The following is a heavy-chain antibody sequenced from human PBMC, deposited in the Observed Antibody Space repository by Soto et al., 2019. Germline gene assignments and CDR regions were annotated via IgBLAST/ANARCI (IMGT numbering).Heavy chain of an antibody. D-gene: IGHD1-26*01. CDR3: ARSLEILQTFDS. J-gene: IGHJ4*02. CDR1: GVSFSDYS. V-gene: IGHV3-21*01. Sequence: GGSLRLSCVVSGVSFSDYSMNWVRQAPGKGLERVALISGSSSYIYYADSVQGRFTISRDNAKNSLLLQMDSLRVEDTAVYYCARSLEILQTFDSWGQGTLVTVSS. CDR2: ISGSSSYI.